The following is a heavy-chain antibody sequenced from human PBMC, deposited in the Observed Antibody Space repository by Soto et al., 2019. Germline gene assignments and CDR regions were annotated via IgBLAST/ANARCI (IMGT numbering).Heavy chain of an antibody. V-gene: IGHV1-69*02. D-gene: IGHD3-10*01. CDR2: IIPILGIA. CDR3: ARARVTYYYGSGSLYGMDV. Sequence: QVQLVQSGAEVKKPGSSVKVSCKASGGTFSSYTISWVRQAPGQGLEWMGRIIPILGIANYAQKFQGRVTIPEDKXXSXAXXELSSLRSEDTAVYYCARARVTYYYGSGSLYGMDVWGQGTTVTVSS. CDR1: GGTFSSYT. J-gene: IGHJ6*02.